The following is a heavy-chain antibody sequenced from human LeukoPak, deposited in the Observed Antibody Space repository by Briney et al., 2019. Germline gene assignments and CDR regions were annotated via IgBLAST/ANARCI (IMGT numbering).Heavy chain of an antibody. CDR1: GYTLTELS. Sequence: ASVKVSCKVSGYTLTELSMHWVRQAPGQGLEWMGILNPSGGSTSYAQKFQGRVTMTRDTSTSTVYMELSSLRSDDTAVYYCARGAPTAAGLGRGYWGQGTLVTVSS. CDR3: ARGAPTAAGLGRGY. J-gene: IGHJ4*02. CDR2: LNPSGGST. D-gene: IGHD6-13*01. V-gene: IGHV1-46*01.